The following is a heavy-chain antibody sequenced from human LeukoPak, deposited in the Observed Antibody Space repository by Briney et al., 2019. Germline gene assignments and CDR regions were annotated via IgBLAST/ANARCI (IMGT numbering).Heavy chain of an antibody. CDR3: TRGSSGRRDN. CDR2: MNPNSGNT. J-gene: IGHJ4*02. V-gene: IGHV1-8*01. CDR1: GYTFTSCD. D-gene: IGHD6-19*01. Sequence: ASVKVSCKASGYTFTSCDINWVRQPTGQGLAWMGWMNPNSGNTGYGQSFHGRITMTRDISIGTPYMELSNLTSEDTAIYYCTRGSSGRRDNWGQGTLVTVSA.